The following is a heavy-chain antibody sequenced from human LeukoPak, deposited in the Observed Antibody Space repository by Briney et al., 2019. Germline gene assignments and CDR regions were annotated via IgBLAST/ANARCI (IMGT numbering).Heavy chain of an antibody. J-gene: IGHJ4*02. CDR2: ISGIGCST. D-gene: IGHD3-10*01. CDR1: GFTFSNYA. CDR3: AYGKEGSGSSAWHH. Sequence: GGSLGLSCAASGFTFSNYAMSWVLQAPGKGLEWVSGISGIGCSTYYADSVEGRFTISRDNPKNTLYLQMNRLRAEVTDVYYCAYGKEGSGSSAWHHWGQGTLVIVSS. V-gene: IGHV3-23*01.